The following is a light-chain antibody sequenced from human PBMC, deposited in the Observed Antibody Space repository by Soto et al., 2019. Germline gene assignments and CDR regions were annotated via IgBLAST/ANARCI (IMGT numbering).Light chain of an antibody. CDR1: ASDVGGYNY. V-gene: IGLV2-8*01. Sequence: QSALAQPPSASGSPGQSVTISCTGTASDVGGYNYVSWFQHHPGNAPKLIIYEVTKRPSGVPDRFSGSKSGNTASLTVSGLQVVDEAEYYCCSYGGRVNLVFGGGTKLTVL. J-gene: IGLJ2*01. CDR2: EVT. CDR3: CSYGGRVNLV.